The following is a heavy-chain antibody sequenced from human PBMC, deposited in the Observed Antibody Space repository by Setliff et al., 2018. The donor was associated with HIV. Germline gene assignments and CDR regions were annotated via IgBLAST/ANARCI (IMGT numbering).Heavy chain of an antibody. J-gene: IGHJ4*02. D-gene: IGHD3-3*01. CDR2: ISINNGNS. CDR3: ARVQHAVVYSFEWFLMGF. CDR1: GYTISTSG. Sequence: GASVKVSCKASGYTISTSGISWVRQAPGQGLEWMGWISINNGNSNYGQQFQGRVTMTTDTSTNTAYMELRSLRSDDTAVYYCARVQHAVVYSFEWFLMGFWGQGTLVTVSS. V-gene: IGHV1-18*01.